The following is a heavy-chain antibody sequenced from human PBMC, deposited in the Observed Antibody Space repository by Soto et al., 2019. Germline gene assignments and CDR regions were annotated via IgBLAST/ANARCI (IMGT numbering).Heavy chain of an antibody. Sequence: QPQLQESGPGLVKPSETLSLTCTVSGAAISSGGYYWGWIRQPPGKGREWIGSSYYSGSTQYNPSLKSRVTMSVDTSKNQLSLRLSSVTAADTAVYYCARGDTIGTRRRDYWGQGTLATVSS. D-gene: IGHD1-1*01. CDR1: GAAISSGGYY. CDR3: ARGDTIGTRRRDY. J-gene: IGHJ4*02. V-gene: IGHV4-39*01. CDR2: SYYSGST.